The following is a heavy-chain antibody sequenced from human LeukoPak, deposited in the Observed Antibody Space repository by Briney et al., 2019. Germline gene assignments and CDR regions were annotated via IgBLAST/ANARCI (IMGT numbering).Heavy chain of an antibody. Sequence: PGGSLRLSCAASGFTFSSYGMHWVRQAPGKGLEWVAVISYDGSNKYYADSVKGRFTISRDNSKNTLYLQMNSLRAEDTAVYYCARGSRELLGMGDAFDIWGQGTMVTVSS. CDR2: ISYDGSNK. D-gene: IGHD1-26*01. CDR1: GFTFSSYG. V-gene: IGHV3-30*03. CDR3: ARGSRELLGMGDAFDI. J-gene: IGHJ3*02.